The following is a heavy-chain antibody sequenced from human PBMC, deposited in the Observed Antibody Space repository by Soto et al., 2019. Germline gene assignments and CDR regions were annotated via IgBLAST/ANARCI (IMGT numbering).Heavy chain of an antibody. J-gene: IGHJ6*02. V-gene: IGHV1-18*01. CDR3: ARAVVPAAIPYYYYYYGMDV. CDR1: GGTFTSYG. Sequence: ASVKVSCKASGGTFTSYGISWVRQAPGQGLEWMGWISAYNGNTNYAQKLQGRVTMTTDTSTSTAYMELRSLRSDDTAVYYCARAVVPAAIPYYYYYYGMDVWGQGTTVTVSS. D-gene: IGHD2-2*01. CDR2: ISAYNGNT.